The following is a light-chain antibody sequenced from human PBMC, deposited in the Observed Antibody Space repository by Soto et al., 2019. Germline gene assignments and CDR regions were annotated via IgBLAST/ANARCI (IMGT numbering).Light chain of an antibody. V-gene: IGKV3-15*01. CDR3: QQYNNGPRT. Sequence: EVVVTQSPATLSVSPGERATLSCRASQSVGSDLAWYQQKPGQVPRLLIYVASTRATGIPATFSGSGSGTAFTLTISSLQSEEVSVYYCQQYNNGPRTFGQGTKVDIK. J-gene: IGKJ1*01. CDR1: QSVGSD. CDR2: VAS.